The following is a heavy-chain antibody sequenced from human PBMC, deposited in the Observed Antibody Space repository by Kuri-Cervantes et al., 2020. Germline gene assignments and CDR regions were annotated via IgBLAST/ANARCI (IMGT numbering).Heavy chain of an antibody. CDR3: ASSPVYYYGMDV. J-gene: IGHJ6*02. CDR2: INPSGGST. V-gene: IGHV1-46*01. CDR1: GYTFTSYY. Sequence: ASVKVSCKASGYTFTSYYMHWVRQAPGQGLEWMGIINPSGGSTSYAQKFQGRVTMTRDTSMSTVYMELSSLRSEDTAVYYCASSPVYYYGMDVWGQGTTVTVSS.